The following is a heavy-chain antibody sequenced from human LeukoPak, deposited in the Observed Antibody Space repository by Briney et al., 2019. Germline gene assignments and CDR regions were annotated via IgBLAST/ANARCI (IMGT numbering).Heavy chain of an antibody. CDR3: ATRDSSGYSDY. Sequence: ASVKVSCKASGGTFSSYAISWVRQAPGQGLEWMGRIIPILGIANYAQKFQGRVTITADKSTSTAYMELSSLRPEDTAVYYCATRDSSGYSDYWGQGTLVTVSS. CDR1: GGTFSSYA. J-gene: IGHJ4*02. V-gene: IGHV1-69*04. CDR2: IIPILGIA. D-gene: IGHD3-22*01.